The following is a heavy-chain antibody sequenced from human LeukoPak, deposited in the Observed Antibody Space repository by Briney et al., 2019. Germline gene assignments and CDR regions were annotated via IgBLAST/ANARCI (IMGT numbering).Heavy chain of an antibody. CDR3: ARDIVSAAGTRWGDY. Sequence: GGSLRLSCAASGFTFSDYYMSWIRQAPGKGLEWVSYISTSGSTIYYADSVKGRFTISRDNAKNSLFLQMNSLRAEDTALYYCARDIVSAAGTRWGDYWGQGTLVTVSS. V-gene: IGHV3-11*04. J-gene: IGHJ4*02. CDR1: GFTFSDYY. D-gene: IGHD6-13*01. CDR2: ISTSGSTI.